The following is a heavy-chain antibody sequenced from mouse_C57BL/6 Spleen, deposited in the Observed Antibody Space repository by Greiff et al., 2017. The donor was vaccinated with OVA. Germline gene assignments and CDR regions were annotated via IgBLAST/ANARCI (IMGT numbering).Heavy chain of an antibody. CDR3: ARRSDGYYTDD. CDR1: GYTFTSYW. D-gene: IGHD2-3*01. Sequence: QVQLQQPGAELVRPGSSVKLSCKASGYTFTSYWMHWVKQRPIQGLEWIGNIDPSDSETHYNQKFKDKATLTVDKSSSTAYMQLSSLTSEDSAVYYCARRSDGYYTDDWGQGTTLTVSS. CDR2: IDPSDSET. J-gene: IGHJ2*01. V-gene: IGHV1-52*01.